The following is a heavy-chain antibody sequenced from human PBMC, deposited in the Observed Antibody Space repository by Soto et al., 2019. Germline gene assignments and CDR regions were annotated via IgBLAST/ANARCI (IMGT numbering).Heavy chain of an antibody. CDR3: ARGGGFYGDYNYYYYGMDV. D-gene: IGHD4-17*01. CDR2: INPNSGGT. CDR1: GYTFTGYY. J-gene: IGHJ6*02. V-gene: IGHV1-2*04. Sequence: ASVKVSCKASGYTFTGYYMHWVRQAPGQGLEWMGWINPNSGGTSYAQKFQGWVTMTRDTSISTAYMELSRLRSDDTAVYYCARGGGFYGDYNYYYYGMDVWGQGTTVTVSS.